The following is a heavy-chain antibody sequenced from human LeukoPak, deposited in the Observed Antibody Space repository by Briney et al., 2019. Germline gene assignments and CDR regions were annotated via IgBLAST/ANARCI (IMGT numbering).Heavy chain of an antibody. Sequence: PSETLSLTCTVSGGSISTYYWSWIRQSPGKGLEWIGYIYYSGSTNYNPSLKSRVTISVDTSKNQFSLKLSSVTAADTAVYYCARGRDYVWGSYRKYYYYGMDVWGQGTTVTVSS. CDR2: IYYSGST. D-gene: IGHD3-16*02. CDR1: GGSISTYY. J-gene: IGHJ6*02. CDR3: ARGRDYVWGSYRKYYYYGMDV. V-gene: IGHV4-59*12.